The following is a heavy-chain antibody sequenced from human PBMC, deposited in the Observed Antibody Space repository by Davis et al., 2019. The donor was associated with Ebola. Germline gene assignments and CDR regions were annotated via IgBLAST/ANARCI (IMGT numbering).Heavy chain of an antibody. CDR1: GFTFSTCG. CDR2: IRSDGSNE. CDR3: AKSPPHPTKLDY. V-gene: IGHV3-30*02. D-gene: IGHD1-14*01. J-gene: IGHJ4*02. Sequence: PGGSLRLSCAASGFTFSTCGMHWVRQAPGKGLAWVVFIRSDGSNEYYADSVRGRFTISRDNSKNTLYLQMSSMRPEDTAVYYCAKSPPHPTKLDYWGQGTLVAVSS.